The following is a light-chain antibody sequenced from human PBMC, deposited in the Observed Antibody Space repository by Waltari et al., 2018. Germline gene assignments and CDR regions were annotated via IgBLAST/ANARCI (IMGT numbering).Light chain of an antibody. Sequence: SSKASRNIRRSLAWYQQKPGQAPRVLIYDASSGASAIPDRCSGRGSGTDVYFTVSRLEPQGFAVYYCEKYGSVPATFDQGTKVEMK. CDR3: EKYGSVPAT. J-gene: IGKJ1*01. CDR2: DAS. V-gene: IGKV3-20*01. CDR1: RNIRRS.